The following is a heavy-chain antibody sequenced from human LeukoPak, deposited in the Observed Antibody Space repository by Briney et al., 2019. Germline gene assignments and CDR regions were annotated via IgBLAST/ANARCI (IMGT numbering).Heavy chain of an antibody. CDR3: ARDLGYCSGGRCYYYYGMDV. V-gene: IGHV3-64D*06. CDR2: ISSNGGST. CDR1: GFTFSSYA. J-gene: IGHJ6*02. D-gene: IGHD2-15*01. Sequence: PGRSLRLSCSASGFTFSSYAMHWVRQAPGKGLESVSAISSNGGSTYYADSVKGRFTISRDNSKNTLYLQMSSLRAEDTAVYYCARDLGYCSGGRCYYYYGMDVGGQETTVTVSS.